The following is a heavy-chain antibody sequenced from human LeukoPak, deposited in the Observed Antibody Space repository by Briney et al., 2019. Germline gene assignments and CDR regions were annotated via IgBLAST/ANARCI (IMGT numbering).Heavy chain of an antibody. CDR2: IYYSGST. Sequence: SETLSLTCTVSGGSISSYYWSWIRQPPGKGLEWIGYIYYSGSTNYNPSLKSRVTISVDTSKNQFSLKLSSVTAADTAVYYCARVAQQLVRGDWYMDVWGKGTTVTVSS. V-gene: IGHV4-59*01. D-gene: IGHD6-13*01. CDR1: GGSISSYY. CDR3: ARVAQQLVRGDWYMDV. J-gene: IGHJ6*03.